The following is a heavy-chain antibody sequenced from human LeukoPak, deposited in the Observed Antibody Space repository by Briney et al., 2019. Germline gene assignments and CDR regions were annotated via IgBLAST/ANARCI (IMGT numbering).Heavy chain of an antibody. J-gene: IGHJ4*02. D-gene: IGHD3-3*01. CDR1: GFTFSSYA. CDR3: AKGDDFWSGYYSFDY. Sequence: GGSLRLSCAASGFTFSSYAMSWVRQAPGKGLDWVSAISGSGGSTYYADSVKGRFTISRDNSKNTLYLQMNSLRAEATAVYYCAKGDDFWSGYYSFDYWGQGTLVTVSS. CDR2: ISGSGGST. V-gene: IGHV3-23*01.